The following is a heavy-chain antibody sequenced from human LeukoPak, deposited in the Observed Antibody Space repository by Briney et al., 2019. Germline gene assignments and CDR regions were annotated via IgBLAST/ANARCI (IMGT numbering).Heavy chain of an antibody. CDR3: AKGGKYDILTGYRRSRLLGDF. V-gene: IGHV3-30*02. CDR2: IRYDGSNK. J-gene: IGHJ4*02. Sequence: GGSLRLSCAASGFISSTYWMTWVRQTPAKGLEWVAFIRYDGSNKYYADSVKGRFIISRDNSKNTLFLQMNSLRPEDTAVYYCAKGGKYDILTGYRRSRLLGDFWGQGTLVTVSS. CDR1: GFISSTYW. D-gene: IGHD3-9*01.